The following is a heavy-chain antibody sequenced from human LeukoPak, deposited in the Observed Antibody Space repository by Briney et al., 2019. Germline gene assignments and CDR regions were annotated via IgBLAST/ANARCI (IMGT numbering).Heavy chain of an antibody. V-gene: IGHV1-69*04. D-gene: IGHD2-15*01. CDR2: IIPIFGIA. J-gene: IGHJ6*04. Sequence: SVKVSCKASGGTFSSYAISWVRQAPGQGLEWMGRIIPIFGIANYAQKFQGRVTITADKSTSTAYMELSSLRSEDTAVYYCARGRYCSGGSCYSGADYYYYYGMDVWGKGTTVTVSS. CDR1: GGTFSSYA. CDR3: ARGRYCSGGSCYSGADYYYYYGMDV.